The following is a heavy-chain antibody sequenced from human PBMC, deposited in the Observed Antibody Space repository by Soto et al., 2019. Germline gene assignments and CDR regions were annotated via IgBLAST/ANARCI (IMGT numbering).Heavy chain of an antibody. CDR3: ARGGYSYGSGWFDP. J-gene: IGHJ5*02. CDR1: GGSFSGYY. V-gene: IGHV4-34*01. CDR2: INHSGST. Sequence: SETLSLTCAVYGGSFSGYYWSWIRQPPGKGLEWIGEINHSGSTNYNPSLKSRVTISVDTSKNQFSLKLSSVTAADTAVYYCARGGYSYGSGWFDPWGQGTLVTAPQ. D-gene: IGHD5-18*01.